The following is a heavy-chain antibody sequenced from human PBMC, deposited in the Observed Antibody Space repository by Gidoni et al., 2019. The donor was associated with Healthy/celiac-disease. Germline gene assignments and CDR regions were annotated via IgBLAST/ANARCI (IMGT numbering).Heavy chain of an antibody. CDR1: GFTFSSYA. D-gene: IGHD3-22*01. Sequence: EVQLLESGGGLVQLGGSLRLSCAASGFTFSSYAMSWVRQAPGKGLVRISAISGSGGSTYYADSVKGRFTISRDNSKNTLYLQMSSLRAEDTAVYYCAKEADDSSGYSNWGQGTLVTISS. V-gene: IGHV3-23*01. CDR2: ISGSGGST. CDR3: AKEADDSSGYSN. J-gene: IGHJ4*02.